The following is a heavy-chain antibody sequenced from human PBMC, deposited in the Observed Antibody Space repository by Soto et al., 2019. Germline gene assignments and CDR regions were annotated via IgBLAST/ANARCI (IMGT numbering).Heavy chain of an antibody. CDR1: GFSLSNARMG. J-gene: IGHJ3*01. CDR2: IFSNDEK. V-gene: IGHV2-26*01. CDR3: ARIPEQQLASDVFDV. D-gene: IGHD6-13*01. Sequence: GSGPTLVNPTETLTLTCTVSGFSLSNARMGVSWIRQPPGKALEWLAHIFSNDEKSYSTSLKSRLTISKDTSKSQVVLTMTNMDPVDTATYYCARIPEQQLASDVFDVWGQGTMVTVSS.